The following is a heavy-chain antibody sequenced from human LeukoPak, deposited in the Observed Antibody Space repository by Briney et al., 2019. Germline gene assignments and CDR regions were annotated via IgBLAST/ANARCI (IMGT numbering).Heavy chain of an antibody. CDR3: AANTPRVVREDAFDI. D-gene: IGHD2-21*01. CDR2: IVVGSGNT. J-gene: IGHJ3*02. Sequence: SVKVSCKASGFTFTSSAMQWVRQARAQRLEWIGWIVVGSGNTNYAQNFQERVTITRDMSTSTAYMELSSLRSEDTAVYYCAANTPRVVREDAFDIWGQGTMVTVSS. V-gene: IGHV1-58*02. CDR1: GFTFTSSA.